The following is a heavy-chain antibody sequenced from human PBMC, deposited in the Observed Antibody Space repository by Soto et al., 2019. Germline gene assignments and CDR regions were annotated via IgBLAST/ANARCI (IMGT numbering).Heavy chain of an antibody. J-gene: IGHJ4*02. CDR1: GYTFTSYG. Sequence: QVQLVQSGAEVKKPGASVKVSCKASGYTFTSYGISWVRQAPGQGLEWRGWISAYNGNTNYAHTLQGRVTMTTDTSTSTDYMELRSLRSDGAAVYYGARCRGNIVVVVAATRLYYWGQGTLVTVSS. CDR2: ISAYNGNT. CDR3: ARCRGNIVVVVAATRLYY. V-gene: IGHV1-18*01. D-gene: IGHD2-15*01.